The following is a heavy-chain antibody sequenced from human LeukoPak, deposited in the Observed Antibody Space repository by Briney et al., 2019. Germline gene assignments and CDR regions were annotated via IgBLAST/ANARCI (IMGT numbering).Heavy chain of an antibody. D-gene: IGHD4-17*01. V-gene: IGHV1-2*06. Sequence: ASVKVSCKASGYTFTGYYMHWVRQAPGQGLEWMGRINPNSGGTNYAQKFQGRVTTTRDTSISTAYMEVSRLRSDDTAVYYCAREWSYGDYYDYWGQGTLVTVSS. CDR2: INPNSGGT. CDR3: AREWSYGDYYDY. J-gene: IGHJ4*02. CDR1: GYTFTGYY.